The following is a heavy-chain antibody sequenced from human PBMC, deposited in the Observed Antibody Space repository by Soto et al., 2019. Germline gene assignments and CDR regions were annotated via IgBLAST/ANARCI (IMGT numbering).Heavy chain of an antibody. D-gene: IGHD3-16*01. CDR2: ISSSSTYT. V-gene: IGHV3-21*01. CDR3: VRVGQVISIDY. J-gene: IGHJ4*02. CDR1: GFTFSSYG. Sequence: LRLSCAASGFTFSSYGMNWARQAPGKGLEWVSSISSSSTYTYYADSVKGRFTISRDNAKNSLFLQMNSLRAEDTAVYYCVRVGQVISIDYWGQGTLVTVSS.